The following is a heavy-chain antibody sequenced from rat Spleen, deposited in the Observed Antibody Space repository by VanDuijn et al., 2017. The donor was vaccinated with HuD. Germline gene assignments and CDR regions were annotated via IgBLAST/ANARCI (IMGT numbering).Heavy chain of an antibody. CDR1: GFTFSNYY. CDR2: ISTGGDNT. D-gene: IGHD1-2*01. V-gene: IGHV5S23*01. CDR3: ARIAAIDYFDY. J-gene: IGHJ2*01. Sequence: EVQLVQSGGGLVQPGGSLKLSCVASGFTFSNYYMAWVRQAPTKGLEWVAYISTGGDNTYYRDSVKGRFTISRDNAKSTLYLQMDSLRSEDTATYYCARIAAIDYFDYWGQGVMVTVSS.